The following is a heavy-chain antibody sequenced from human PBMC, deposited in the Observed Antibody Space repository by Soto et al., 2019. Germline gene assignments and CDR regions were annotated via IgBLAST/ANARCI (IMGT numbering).Heavy chain of an antibody. J-gene: IGHJ4*02. D-gene: IGHD5-18*01. CDR2: IYYSGST. CDR1: GGSISRSRYY. CDR3: ARHGCPETAMVTDY. Sequence: QLQLQESGPGLVKPSETLSLTCTVSGGSISRSRYYWGWIRQPPGKGLEWIGSIYYSGSTYYNPSRKSRVTISVDTSKSRCSLKLSSVTAADTAVYYCARHGCPETAMVTDYWGQGTLVTVSS. V-gene: IGHV4-39*01.